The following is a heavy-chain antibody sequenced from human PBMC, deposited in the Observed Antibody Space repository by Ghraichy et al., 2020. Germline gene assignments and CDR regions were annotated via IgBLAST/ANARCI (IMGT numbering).Heavy chain of an antibody. J-gene: IGHJ4*02. V-gene: IGHV3-7*01. CDR1: GFTFSSYW. D-gene: IGHD5-18*01. Sequence: GGSLRLSCAASGFTFSSYWMSWVRQAPGKGLEWVANIKQDGSEKYYVDSVKGRFTISRDNAKNSLYLQMNSLRAEDTAVYYCARGWGYSYGHFDYWGQGTLVTVSS. CDR2: IKQDGSEK. CDR3: ARGWGYSYGHFDY.